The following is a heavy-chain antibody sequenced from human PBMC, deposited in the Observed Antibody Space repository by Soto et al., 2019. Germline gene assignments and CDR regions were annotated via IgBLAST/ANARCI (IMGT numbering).Heavy chain of an antibody. CDR1: GYSFTSYW. CDR2: IDPSDSYT. CDR3: AVGSSSSTRGNYFDY. V-gene: IGHV5-10-1*01. Sequence: GESLKISCKGSGYSFTSYWISWVRQMPGKGLEWMGRIDPSDSYTNYSPSFQGHVTISADKSISTAYLQWSSLKASDTAMYYCAVGSSSSTRGNYFDYWGQGTLVTVS. J-gene: IGHJ4*02. D-gene: IGHD2-2*01.